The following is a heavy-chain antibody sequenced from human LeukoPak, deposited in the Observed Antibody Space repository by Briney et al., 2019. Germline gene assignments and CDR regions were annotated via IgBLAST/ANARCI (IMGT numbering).Heavy chain of an antibody. D-gene: IGHD3-16*02. CDR3: ARDENGYVWGSFRA. CDR1: GGSFSDYD. V-gene: IGHV4-34*01. J-gene: IGHJ5*02. CDR2: IYYSGST. Sequence: PSETLSLTCAVYGGSFSDYDWSWIRQPPGKGLEWIGNIYYSGSTYYNPSLESRVTMSLDTSKNQFSLKLSSVTAADTAVYYCARDENGYVWGSFRAWGQGTLVTVSS.